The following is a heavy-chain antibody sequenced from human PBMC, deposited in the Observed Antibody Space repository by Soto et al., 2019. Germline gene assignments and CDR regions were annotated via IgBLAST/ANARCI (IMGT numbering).Heavy chain of an antibody. J-gene: IGHJ4*02. CDR3: VRDGSGGWPFDS. Sequence: GGSLRLSCEASGFTFSSYWMSWIRQAPGKGLEWVANVNQDGSQSYLVDSVQGRFFMSRDNAKNSLFLQMNSLRAEDTAVYYCVRDGSGGWPFDSSGPAPLVTVSS. CDR1: GFTFSSYW. V-gene: IGHV3-7*01. CDR2: VNQDGSQS. D-gene: IGHD6-19*01.